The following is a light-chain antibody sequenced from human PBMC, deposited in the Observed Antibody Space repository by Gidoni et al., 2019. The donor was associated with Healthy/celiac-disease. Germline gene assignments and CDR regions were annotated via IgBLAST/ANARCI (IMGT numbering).Light chain of an antibody. Sequence: DIQMTQSPSTLYASVGDRVTITCRASQSISSWLAWYQQKPGKAPKLLIYKASSLERGVPSRFSGSGSGTEFTLTISSLQPDDFATYYCQQYNSYPLYTFGQGTKLEIK. CDR1: QSISSW. CDR2: KAS. CDR3: QQYNSYPLYT. J-gene: IGKJ2*01. V-gene: IGKV1-5*03.